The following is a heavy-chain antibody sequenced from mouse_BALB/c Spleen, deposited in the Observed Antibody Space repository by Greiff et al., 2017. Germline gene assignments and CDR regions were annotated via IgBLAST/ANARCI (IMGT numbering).Heavy chain of an antibody. CDR3: ATNWYFDV. J-gene: IGHJ1*01. Sequence: EVQRVESGGGLVQPGGSRKLSCAASGFTFSSFGMHWVRQAPEKGLEWVAYISSGSSTIYYADTVKGRFTISRDNPKNTLFLQMTSLRSEDTAMYYCATNWYFDVWGAGTTVTVAS. CDR2: ISSGSSTI. CDR1: GFTFSSFG. V-gene: IGHV5-17*02.